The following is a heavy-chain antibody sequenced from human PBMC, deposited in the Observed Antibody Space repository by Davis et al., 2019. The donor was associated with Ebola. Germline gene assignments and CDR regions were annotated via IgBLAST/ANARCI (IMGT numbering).Heavy chain of an antibody. Sequence: SETLSLTCTVSGGSISSYYWSWIRQPPGKGLEWIGYIYYSGSTYYNPSLKSRVTISVDTSKNQFSLKLSSVTAADTAVYYCARQKKGFLEWLLHYWYFDLWGRGTLVTVSS. CDR3: ARQKKGFLEWLLHYWYFDL. V-gene: IGHV4-59*04. J-gene: IGHJ2*01. D-gene: IGHD3-3*01. CDR1: GGSISSYY. CDR2: IYYSGST.